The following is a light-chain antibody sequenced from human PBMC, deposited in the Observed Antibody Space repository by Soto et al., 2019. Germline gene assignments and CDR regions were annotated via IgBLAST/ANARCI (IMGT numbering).Light chain of an antibody. J-gene: IGKJ5*01. CDR3: QQYYSYPPIT. V-gene: IGKV1-8*01. CDR2: AAS. CDR1: QGISSY. Sequence: IRMTQSPSSLSASTGDRVTNTCRASQGISSYLAWYQQKPGKAPKLLIYAASTLQSGVPSRFSGSGSGTDFTLTISCLQSEDFATYYCQQYYSYPPITFGQGTRLEI.